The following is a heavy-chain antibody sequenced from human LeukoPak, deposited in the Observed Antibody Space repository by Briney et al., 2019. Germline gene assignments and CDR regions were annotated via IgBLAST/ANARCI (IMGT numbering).Heavy chain of an antibody. V-gene: IGHV3-21*01. Sequence: GGSLRLSCAASGFTFSSYGMSWVRQAPGKGLEWVSTISSSSSYINYADSVKGRFTISRDNAKNSLYLQINSLRAEDTAVYYCARGLGATSDYWGQGTLVTVSS. J-gene: IGHJ4*02. D-gene: IGHD3-16*01. CDR3: ARGLGATSDY. CDR1: GFTFSSYG. CDR2: ISSSSSYI.